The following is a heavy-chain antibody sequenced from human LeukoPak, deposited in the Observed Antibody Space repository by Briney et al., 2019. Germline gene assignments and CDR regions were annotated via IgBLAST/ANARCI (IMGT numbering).Heavy chain of an antibody. CDR1: GYTFTSYG. CDR2: ISAYNGNT. Sequence: ASVKVSCKASGYTFTSYGISWVRQAPGQGLEWMGWISAYNGNTNYAQKFQGRVTITADESTSTAYMELSSLRSEDTAVYYCARRGDSSGWEYYFDYWGQGTLVTVSS. D-gene: IGHD6-19*01. CDR3: ARRGDSSGWEYYFDY. V-gene: IGHV1-18*01. J-gene: IGHJ4*02.